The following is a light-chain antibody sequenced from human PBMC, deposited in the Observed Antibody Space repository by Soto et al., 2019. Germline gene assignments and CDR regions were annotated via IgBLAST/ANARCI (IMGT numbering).Light chain of an antibody. CDR2: FAS. J-gene: IGKJ5*01. V-gene: IGKV1D-16*01. Sequence: DVQVTQSQSSLSATVGDTVTITCRASQGISTLLAWYQQKPGKAPKSLIYFASSLQSGVPSRFTGSGSGIDFTLTISSLQPEDFATYYCQQFHSYPITFGQGTRLEIK. CDR1: QGISTL. CDR3: QQFHSYPIT.